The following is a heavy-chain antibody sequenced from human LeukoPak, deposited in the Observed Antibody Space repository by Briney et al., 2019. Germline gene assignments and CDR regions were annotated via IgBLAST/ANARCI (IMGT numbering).Heavy chain of an antibody. V-gene: IGHV3-7*01. CDR1: GFTFSSYW. Sequence: GGSLRLSCAASGFTFSSYWMSWVRQAPGKGMEWVANIKQDGSEKYYVDSVKGRFTMSRDNARNSLYLQMNSLRVEDTAVYYCARETGIPVAGLNPCYFDYWGQGTLVTVSS. J-gene: IGHJ4*02. CDR3: ARETGIPVAGLNPCYFDY. D-gene: IGHD6-19*01. CDR2: IKQDGSEK.